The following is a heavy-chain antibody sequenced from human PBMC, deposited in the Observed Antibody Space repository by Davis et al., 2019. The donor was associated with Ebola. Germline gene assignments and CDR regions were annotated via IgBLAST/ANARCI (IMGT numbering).Heavy chain of an antibody. Sequence: PGGSLRLSCAASGFSVSTNYMNWVRQAPGKGLEWVSVIYNSGGTYYADSVKGRFTISRDISKNTLYLQMNSLRVEDTAVYYCARQGVTLDYWGLGTLVTVSS. CDR2: IYNSGGT. CDR3: ARQGVTLDY. V-gene: IGHV3-53*01. CDR1: GFSVSTNY. J-gene: IGHJ4*02.